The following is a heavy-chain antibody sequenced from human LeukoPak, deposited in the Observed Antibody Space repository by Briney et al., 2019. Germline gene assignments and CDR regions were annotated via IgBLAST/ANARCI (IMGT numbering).Heavy chain of an antibody. CDR2: ISYSGST. Sequence: SETLSLTCTVSGGSISSYYWSWIRQPPGKGLEWIGYISYSGSTNYNPSLNSRVTISVDTSKIQFSLKLSSVTAEDTAVYYCARQGYDILTGYYMEIDYWGQGTLVTVSS. J-gene: IGHJ4*02. D-gene: IGHD3-9*01. V-gene: IGHV4-59*08. CDR1: GGSISSYY. CDR3: ARQGYDILTGYYMEIDY.